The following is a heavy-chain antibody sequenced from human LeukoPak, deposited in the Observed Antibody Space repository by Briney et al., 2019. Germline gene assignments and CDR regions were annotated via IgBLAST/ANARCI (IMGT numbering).Heavy chain of an antibody. V-gene: IGHV1-2*06. CDR1: GYTFTGYY. CDR3: FTFGGLIRGAFDI. Sequence: ASLKVSCKASGYTFTGYYMHWVRQAPGQGLEWMGRINPNSGGTNYAQKFQGRVNITRDTSISTAYMELSRLRSDDTAVYYCFTFGGLIRGAFDIWGQGTMVTVSS. CDR2: INPNSGGT. D-gene: IGHD3-16*02. J-gene: IGHJ3*02.